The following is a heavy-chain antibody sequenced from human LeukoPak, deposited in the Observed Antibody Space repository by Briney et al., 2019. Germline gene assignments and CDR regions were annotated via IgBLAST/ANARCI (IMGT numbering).Heavy chain of an antibody. V-gene: IGHV3-23*01. CDR1: GFTFSSYA. CDR2: ISGSGGST. D-gene: IGHD6-6*01. Sequence: GGSLRLSCAAPGFTFSSYAMSWVRQAPGKGLEWVSAISGSGGSTYYADSVKGRFTISRDNSKNTLYLQMNSLRAEDTAVYYCVKSARNADYYYYYMDVWGKGTTVTVSS. J-gene: IGHJ6*03. CDR3: VKSARNADYYYYYMDV.